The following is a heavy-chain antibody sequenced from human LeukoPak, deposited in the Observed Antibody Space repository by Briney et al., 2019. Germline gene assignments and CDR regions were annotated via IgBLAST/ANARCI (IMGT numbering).Heavy chain of an antibody. V-gene: IGHV4-59*08. CDR1: GGSISSYY. CDR2: IYYSGST. Sequence: SEPLSLTCTVSGGSISSYYWSGLRQPPGKGLEWVGYIYYSGSTNYNPSLKSRVTTSVDTSKNQLSLKLSSVTAADTAVYYCARVIGYCSSTSCFGYFDYWGQGTLVTVSS. J-gene: IGHJ4*02. CDR3: ARVIGYCSSTSCFGYFDY. D-gene: IGHD2-2*01.